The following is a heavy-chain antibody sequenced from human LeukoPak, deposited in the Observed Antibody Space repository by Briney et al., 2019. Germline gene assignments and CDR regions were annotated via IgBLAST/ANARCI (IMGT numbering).Heavy chain of an antibody. CDR2: ISSSSSYI. CDR3: ARDVCDYGDCSFDY. J-gene: IGHJ4*02. Sequence: GGSLRLSCAASGFTFSSYSINWVRQAPGKGMEWVSSISSSSSYIYYADSVKGRFTISRDNAKNSLYLQMNSLRAEDTAVYYCARDVCDYGDCSFDYWGQGTMVTVSS. CDR1: GFTFSSYS. D-gene: IGHD4-17*01. V-gene: IGHV3-21*01.